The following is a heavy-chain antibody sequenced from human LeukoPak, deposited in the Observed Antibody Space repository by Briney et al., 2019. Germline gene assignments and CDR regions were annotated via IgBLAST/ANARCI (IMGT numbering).Heavy chain of an antibody. V-gene: IGHV3-66*01. CDR2: IYSGGST. J-gene: IGHJ4*02. Sequence: PGGSLRLSCAASGLIVSGDYMSWVRQAPGKGLEWVSVIYSGGSTYYADSVKGRFTISRDNSKNTLYLQMNSLRAEDTAVYYCARVWRVGAELYFDYWGQGTLVTVSS. CDR1: GLIVSGDY. D-gene: IGHD1-26*01. CDR3: ARVWRVGAELYFDY.